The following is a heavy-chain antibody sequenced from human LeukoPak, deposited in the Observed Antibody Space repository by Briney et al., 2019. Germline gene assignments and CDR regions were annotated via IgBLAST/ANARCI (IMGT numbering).Heavy chain of an antibody. CDR3: ARAYDSSGYYFYY. D-gene: IGHD3-22*01. Sequence: GEPLKISCKGSGYSFTSYWIGWVRQMPGKGLEWMGIIYPGDSDTRYSPSFQGQVTISADKSISTAYLQWSSLKASDTAMYYCARAYDSSGYYFYYWGQGTLVTVSS. V-gene: IGHV5-51*01. CDR2: IYPGDSDT. CDR1: GYSFTSYW. J-gene: IGHJ4*02.